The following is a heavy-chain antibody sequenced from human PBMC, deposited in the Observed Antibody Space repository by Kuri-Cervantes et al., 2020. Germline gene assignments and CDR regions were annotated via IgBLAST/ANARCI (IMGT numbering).Heavy chain of an antibody. CDR1: GFTFSSYG. CDR3: AIAGDYTAFDI. V-gene: IGHV3-21*01. CDR2: ISSSSSYI. Sequence: GGSLRLSCAASGFTFSSYGMHWVRQAPGKGLEWVSSISSSSSYIYYADSVKGRFTISRDNAKNSLYLQMNSLRAEDTAVYYCAIAGDYTAFDIWGQGTPVTVSS. J-gene: IGHJ3*02. D-gene: IGHD4-17*01.